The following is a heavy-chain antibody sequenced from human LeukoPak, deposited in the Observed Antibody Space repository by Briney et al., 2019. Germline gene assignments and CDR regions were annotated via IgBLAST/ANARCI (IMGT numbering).Heavy chain of an antibody. CDR2: ISSSSSTI. J-gene: IGHJ6*04. D-gene: IGHD2-2*01. CDR1: GFTFSSYS. CDR3: VREGDLVVEPLPWDV. V-gene: IGHV3-48*04. Sequence: PGGSLRLSCAASGFTFSSYSMNWVRQAPGKGLEWVSYISSSSSTIYYADSVKGRFTISRDNAKNSLYLQMNSLRAEDTAVYYCVREGDLVVEPLPWDVWGKGTTVTVSS.